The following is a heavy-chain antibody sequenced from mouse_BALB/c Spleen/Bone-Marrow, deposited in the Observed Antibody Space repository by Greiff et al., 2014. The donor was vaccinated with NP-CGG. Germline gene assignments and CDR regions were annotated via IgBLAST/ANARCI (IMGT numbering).Heavy chain of an antibody. V-gene: IGHV1-4*02. CDR1: GYTFTYYT. J-gene: IGHJ4*01. Sequence: VQVQQSAAELARPGASVTMSCKTSGYTFTYYTMHWVKQRPGQGLEWIGYINPSSGYTDYNQKFKDKTTLTTDKSSSTAYLQLSSLTSEDSAVYYCVREKYDDDGDARDYWGQGTSVTVSS. D-gene: IGHD2-4*01. CDR2: INPSSGYT. CDR3: VREKYDDDGDARDY.